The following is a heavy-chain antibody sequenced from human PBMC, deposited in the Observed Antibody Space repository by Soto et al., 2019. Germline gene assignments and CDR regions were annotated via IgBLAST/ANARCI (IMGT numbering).Heavy chain of an antibody. J-gene: IGHJ4*02. Sequence: TLSLTCTVSGGSTSSDDYWSWIRQPPGKGLEWIGHIYYSGNTDYNPSLKSRLAISIDTSKNQFSLKLSSVTAADTAVYFCAREGGESSDGLYYFDSWGQGSLVTVSS. CDR2: IYYSGNT. D-gene: IGHD3-16*01. CDR3: AREGGESSDGLYYFDS. V-gene: IGHV4-30-4*01. CDR1: GGSTSSDDY.